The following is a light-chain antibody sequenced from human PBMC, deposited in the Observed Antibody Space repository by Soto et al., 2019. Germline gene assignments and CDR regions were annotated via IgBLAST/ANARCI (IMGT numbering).Light chain of an antibody. CDR2: DAS. V-gene: IGKV1-5*01. J-gene: IGKJ1*01. Sequence: DIPITPSHSTLSASSGDRLIITCRASQSISNRLAWYQQKPGKAPKVLIYDASSLESGVPSRFSGSGSATEFILTISSLQPDDFATYHCQHYGGVWTFGQGTKVDIK. CDR1: QSISNR. CDR3: QHYGGVWT.